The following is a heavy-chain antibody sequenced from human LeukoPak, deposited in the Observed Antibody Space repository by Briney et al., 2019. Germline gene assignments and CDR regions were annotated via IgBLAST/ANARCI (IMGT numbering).Heavy chain of an antibody. Sequence: SVKVSCKASGGTFSSYAISWVRQAPGQGLEWMGGIIPIFGTANYAQKFQGRVTITADESTSTAYMELSSLTSEDTAMYYCARGPSYHSKWVGGMWFDPWGQGTLVSVSS. V-gene: IGHV1-69*13. CDR2: IIPIFGTA. J-gene: IGHJ5*02. D-gene: IGHD6-19*01. CDR1: GGTFSSYA. CDR3: ARGPSYHSKWVGGMWFDP.